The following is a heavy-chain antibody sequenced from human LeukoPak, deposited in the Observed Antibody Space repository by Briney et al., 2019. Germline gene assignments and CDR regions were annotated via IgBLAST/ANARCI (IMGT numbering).Heavy chain of an antibody. J-gene: IGHJ6*02. Sequence: ASVKVSCKASGGTFSSYAISWVRQAPGQGLEWMGGIIPIFGTANYAQKFQGRVTITADESTSTAYMELSSLRSEDTAVYYCAREKRFLDYYYHGMDVWGQGTTVTVSS. CDR1: GGTFSSYA. CDR2: IIPIFGTA. V-gene: IGHV1-69*13. CDR3: AREKRFLDYYYHGMDV. D-gene: IGHD3-3*01.